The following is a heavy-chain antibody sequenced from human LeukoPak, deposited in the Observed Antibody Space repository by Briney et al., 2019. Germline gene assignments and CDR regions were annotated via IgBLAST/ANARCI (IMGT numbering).Heavy chain of an antibody. CDR1: GGTFSSYT. Sequence: SVMVSCKASGGTFSSYTISWVRQAPGQGLEWMGRIIPILGIANYAQKFQGRVTITADKSTSTAYMELSSLRSEDTAVYYCARVDDSSGYWNYNWFDPWGQGTLVTVSS. J-gene: IGHJ5*02. V-gene: IGHV1-69*02. CDR3: ARVDDSSGYWNYNWFDP. D-gene: IGHD3-22*01. CDR2: IIPILGIA.